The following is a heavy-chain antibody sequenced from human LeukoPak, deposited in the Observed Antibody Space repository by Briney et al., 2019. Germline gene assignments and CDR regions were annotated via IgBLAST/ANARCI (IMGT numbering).Heavy chain of an antibody. V-gene: IGHV1-18*04. Sequence: ASVKVSCKASGYTFTGYYMHWVRQAPGQGLEWMGWISAYNGNTNYAQKFQGRVTMTTNTSTSTAYMELRSLRSDDTAVYYCATSIGPAGTADYWGQGTLVTVSS. CDR3: ATSIGPAGTADY. CDR2: ISAYNGNT. CDR1: GYTFTGYY. D-gene: IGHD6-13*01. J-gene: IGHJ4*02.